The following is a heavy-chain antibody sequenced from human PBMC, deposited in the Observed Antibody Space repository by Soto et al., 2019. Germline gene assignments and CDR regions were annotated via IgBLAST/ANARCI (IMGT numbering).Heavy chain of an antibody. CDR2: IYYSGST. D-gene: IGHD3-10*01. V-gene: IGHV4-31*03. CDR3: ARAPGTYYYGSGSYYTLDY. Sequence: SETLSLTCTVSGGSIGSGGYYWSWIRQHPGKGLEWIGYIYYSGSTYYNPSLKSRVTISVDTSKNQFSLKLSSVTAADTAVYYCARAPGTYYYGSGSYYTLDYWGQGTRVTVSS. CDR1: GGSIGSGGYY. J-gene: IGHJ4*02.